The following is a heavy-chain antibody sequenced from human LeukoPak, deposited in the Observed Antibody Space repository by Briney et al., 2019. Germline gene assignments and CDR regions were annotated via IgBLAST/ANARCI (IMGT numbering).Heavy chain of an antibody. J-gene: IGHJ4*02. CDR1: GFTFSGSA. V-gene: IGHV3-73*01. CDR2: IRSKANNYAT. D-gene: IGHD3-22*01. CDR3: TTSYDSSGYYYVLDY. Sequence: GGSLRLSCAASGFTFSGSAIHWVRQASGKGLEWLGRIRSKANNYATTYGASVEGRFTISRDDSQNTAYLQMNSLIIEDTAVYYCTTSYDSSGYYYVLDYWGQGTLVTVSS.